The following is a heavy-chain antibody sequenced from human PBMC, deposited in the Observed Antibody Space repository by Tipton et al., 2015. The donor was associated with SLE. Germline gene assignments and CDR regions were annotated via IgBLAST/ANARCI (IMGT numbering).Heavy chain of an antibody. CDR1: GGSFSGYY. J-gene: IGHJ6*02. CDR3: AKSIFGYGMDV. Sequence: TLSLTCAVYGGSFSGYYWSWIRQPPGKGLEWIGEINHSGSTNYNPSLKSRVTISVDTSKNLFSLKLSSVTAADTAVYYCAKSIFGYGMDVWGQGTTVTVSS. CDR2: INHSGST. V-gene: IGHV4-34*01. D-gene: IGHD3-3*01.